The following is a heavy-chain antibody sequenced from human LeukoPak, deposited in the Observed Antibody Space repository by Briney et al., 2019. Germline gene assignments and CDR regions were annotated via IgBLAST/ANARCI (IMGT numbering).Heavy chain of an antibody. D-gene: IGHD3-10*01. CDR2: IYYSGST. J-gene: IGHJ5*02. CDR3: ARYYYGSGGFDP. V-gene: IGHV4-59*08. Sequence: SETLSLTCTVSGGSISSYYWSWIRQPPGKGLEWIGYIYYSGSTNYNPSLKSRVTISVDTSKNQLSLKLSSVTAADTAVYYCARYYYGSGGFDPWGQGTLVTVSS. CDR1: GGSISSYY.